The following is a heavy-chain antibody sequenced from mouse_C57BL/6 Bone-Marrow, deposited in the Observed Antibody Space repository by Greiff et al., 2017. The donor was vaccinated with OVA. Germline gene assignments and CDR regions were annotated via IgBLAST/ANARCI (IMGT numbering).Heavy chain of an antibody. CDR2: IDPEDGET. Sequence: VQLKQSGAELVKPGASVKLSCTASGFNIKDYYMHWVKQRTEQGLEWIGRIDPEDGETKYAPKFQGKATITADTSSNTAYLQLSSLTSEDTAVYYCARSLDYDYDGAWFAYWGQGTLVTVSA. CDR3: ARSLDYDYDGAWFAY. J-gene: IGHJ3*01. V-gene: IGHV14-2*01. D-gene: IGHD2-4*01. CDR1: GFNIKDYY.